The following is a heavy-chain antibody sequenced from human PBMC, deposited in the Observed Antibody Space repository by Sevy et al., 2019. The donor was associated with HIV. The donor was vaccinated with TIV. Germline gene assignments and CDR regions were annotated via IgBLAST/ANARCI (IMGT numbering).Heavy chain of an antibody. CDR1: GGSISSYY. CDR3: ARGGPTPGYYYYMDV. CDR2: IYYSGST. V-gene: IGHV4-59*01. J-gene: IGHJ6*03. Sequence: SETLSLTCTVSGGSISSYYWSWIRQPPGKGLEWIGYIYYSGSTNYNPSLKSRVTISVDMSKNQFSLKLSSVTAADTAVYYCARGGPTPGYYYYMDVWGKGTTVTVSS. D-gene: IGHD1-26*01.